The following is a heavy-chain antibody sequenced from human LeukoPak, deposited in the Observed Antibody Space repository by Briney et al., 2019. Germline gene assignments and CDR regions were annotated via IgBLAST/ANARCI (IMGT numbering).Heavy chain of an antibody. CDR3: ASGELWFGELLFDY. D-gene: IGHD3-10*01. CDR1: GFTFSSYW. CDR2: IKQDGSEK. Sequence: PGGSLRLSCAASGFTFSSYWMSWVRQAPGKGLEWVANIKQDGSEKYYVDSVKGRFTISRDNAKNSLYLQMNSLRAEDTAVYYCASGELWFGELLFDYWGQGTLVTVSS. J-gene: IGHJ4*02. V-gene: IGHV3-7*01.